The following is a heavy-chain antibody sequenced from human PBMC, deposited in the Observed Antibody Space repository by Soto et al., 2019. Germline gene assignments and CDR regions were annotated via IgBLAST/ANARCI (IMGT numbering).Heavy chain of an antibody. D-gene: IGHD3-22*01. Sequence: SQTLSLTCAISGDSVSSNSSAWNWIRHSPSRGLDWLGRTYYRSKWYNDYAVSVKSRITINKDTSKNHFSLQLNSVTPEDTAVYYWPRARYYYDSRAPTRAICNWFAAWGQGTFVTLSS. CDR1: GDSVSSNSSA. CDR2: TYYRSKWYN. J-gene: IGHJ5*02. V-gene: IGHV6-1*01. CDR3: PRARYYYDSRAPTRAICNWFAA.